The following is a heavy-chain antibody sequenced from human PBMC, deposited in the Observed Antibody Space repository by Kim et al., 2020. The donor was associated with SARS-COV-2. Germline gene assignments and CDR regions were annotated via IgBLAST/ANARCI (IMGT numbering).Heavy chain of an antibody. CDR3: VRGYIGGPFDL. J-gene: IGHJ4*02. Sequence: TAYADSVKGRFIISRDNAKKSLYLQMNSLRAEDTAFYYCVRGYIGGPFDLWGQGTRVTVSS. V-gene: IGHV3-20*03. D-gene: IGHD3-10*01. CDR2: T.